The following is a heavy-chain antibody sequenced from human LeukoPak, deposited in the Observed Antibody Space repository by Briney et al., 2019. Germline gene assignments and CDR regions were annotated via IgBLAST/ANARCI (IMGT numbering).Heavy chain of an antibody. J-gene: IGHJ5*02. Sequence: SETLSLTCTVSGCSISSYYWSWIRQPPGKGLEWIGYIYYSGSTNYNPSLKSRVTISVDTSKNQFSLKPSSVTAADTAVYYCARVVVRNWYDPWGQGTLVTVSS. D-gene: IGHD6-6*01. CDR1: GCSISSYY. CDR2: IYYSGST. CDR3: ARVVVRNWYDP. V-gene: IGHV4-59*01.